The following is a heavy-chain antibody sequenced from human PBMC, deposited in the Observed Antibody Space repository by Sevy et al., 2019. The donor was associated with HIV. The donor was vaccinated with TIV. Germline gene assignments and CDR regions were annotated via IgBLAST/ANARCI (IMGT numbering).Heavy chain of an antibody. CDR3: AGDRRFYDSTTNLSGA. J-gene: IGHJ5*02. Sequence: GGSLRLSCVASGFTFSDYYMSWIRQAPGKGLEWVSYITSSGNYRNYVDSVKGRFTISRDNDKNALYLQTKSLRVEETAVYYCAGDRRFYDSTTNLSGAWGQGTLVTVSS. D-gene: IGHD3-22*01. CDR1: GFTFSDYY. CDR2: ITSSGNYR. V-gene: IGHV3-11*06.